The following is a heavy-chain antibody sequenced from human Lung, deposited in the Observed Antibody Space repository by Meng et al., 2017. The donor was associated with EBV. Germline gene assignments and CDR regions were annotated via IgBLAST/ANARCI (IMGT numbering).Heavy chain of an antibody. CDR3: SRDLAGSDDY. CDR1: GFSFRSYW. J-gene: IGHJ4*02. Sequence: EGHLVESGGALVQPGGSLRLSCAASGFSFRSYWMHWVRQVPGKGLVWVARTNENGAITNYADSVKGRFTISRDNAKNTLYLQMNSLRAEDTAVYYCSRDLAGSDDYWGQGTLVTVSS. CDR2: TNENGAIT. V-gene: IGHV3-74*01. D-gene: IGHD1-14*01.